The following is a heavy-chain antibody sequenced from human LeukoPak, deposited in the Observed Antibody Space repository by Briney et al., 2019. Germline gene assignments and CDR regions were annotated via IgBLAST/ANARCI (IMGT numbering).Heavy chain of an antibody. CDR3: AKDNQRGGFQH. CDR2: ISGDGATT. V-gene: IGHV3-43*02. D-gene: IGHD3-16*01. CDR1: GFTFSSYE. Sequence: PGGSLRLSCAASGFTFSSYEMNWVRQAPGKGLEWVSLISGDGATTYYADSVKGRFNISRDNSKSSLYLQMNSLRSEDSALYYCAKDNQRGGFQHWGQGTLVTVSS. J-gene: IGHJ1*01.